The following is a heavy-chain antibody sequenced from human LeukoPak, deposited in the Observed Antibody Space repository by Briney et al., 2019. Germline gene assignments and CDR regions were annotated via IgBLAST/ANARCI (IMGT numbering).Heavy chain of an antibody. Sequence: GGSLRLSCAASGFTFSSYAMSWVRQAPGKGLEWVSVISGSGGNTYYADSVKGRFTISRDNAKNSLYLQMNSLRAEDTAVYYCARGIAAAGHYYYMDVWGKGTTVTVSS. J-gene: IGHJ6*03. V-gene: IGHV3-23*01. D-gene: IGHD6-13*01. CDR1: GFTFSSYA. CDR2: ISGSGGNT. CDR3: ARGIAAAGHYYYMDV.